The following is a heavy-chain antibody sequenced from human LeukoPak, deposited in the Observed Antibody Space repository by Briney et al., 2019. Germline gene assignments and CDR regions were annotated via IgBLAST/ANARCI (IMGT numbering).Heavy chain of an antibody. CDR2: IYYSGST. CDR1: GGSISSSSYY. J-gene: IGHJ4*02. CDR3: AREWVLPSYSYFDY. V-gene: IGHV4-39*07. Sequence: PSETLSLTCTVTGGSISSSSYYWGWIRQPPGKGLEWIGSIYYSGSTYYNPSLKSRVTISVDTSKNQFSLKLSSVTAADTAVYYCAREWVLPSYSYFDYWGQGTLVTVSS. D-gene: IGHD1-26*01.